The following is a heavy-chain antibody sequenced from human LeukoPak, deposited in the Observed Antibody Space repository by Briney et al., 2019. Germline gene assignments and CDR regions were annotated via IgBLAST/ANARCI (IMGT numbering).Heavy chain of an antibody. CDR2: INHSGST. D-gene: IGHD3-10*01. CDR3: ARQLYGSGSYSPYYYYYGMDV. Sequence: PETLSLTCAVYGGSFSGYYWSWIRQPPGKGLEWIGEINHSGSTNYNPSLKSRVTISVDTSKNQFSLKLSSVTAADTAVYYCARQLYGSGSYSPYYYYYGMDVWGQGTTVTVS. CDR1: GGSFSGYY. V-gene: IGHV4-34*01. J-gene: IGHJ6*02.